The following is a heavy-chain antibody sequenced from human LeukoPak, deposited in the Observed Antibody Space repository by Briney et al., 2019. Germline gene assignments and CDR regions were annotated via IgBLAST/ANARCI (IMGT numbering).Heavy chain of an antibody. Sequence: SETLSLTCSVSGSSIGRHYWTWIRQPPGKGLEWIGYTHFSGSSNYNPSLKSRATTSPDRAKNQISLTLTSVTAADTAVYFCARAKAAGSYDFWGQGTLVTVSS. CDR3: ARAKAAGSYDF. D-gene: IGHD6-13*01. J-gene: IGHJ4*02. V-gene: IGHV4-59*11. CDR1: GSSIGRHY. CDR2: THFSGSS.